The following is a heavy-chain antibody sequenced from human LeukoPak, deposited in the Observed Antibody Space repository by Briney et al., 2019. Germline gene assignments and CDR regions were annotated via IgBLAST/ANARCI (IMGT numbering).Heavy chain of an antibody. CDR3: AIIVVVPAAQGIDY. D-gene: IGHD2-2*01. J-gene: IGHJ4*02. V-gene: IGHV4-34*01. CDR2: INHSGST. CDR1: GGSFSGYY. Sequence: PSETLSLTCAVYGGSFSGYYWSWIRQPPGKGLEWIGEINHSGSTNYNPSLKSRVTISVDTSKNQFSLKLSSVTAADTAVYYCAIIVVVPAAQGIDYWGQGTLVTVSS.